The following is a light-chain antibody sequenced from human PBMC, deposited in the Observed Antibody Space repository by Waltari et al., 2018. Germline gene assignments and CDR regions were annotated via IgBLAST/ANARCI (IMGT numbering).Light chain of an antibody. J-gene: IGLJ1*01. CDR3: SSFSSRSLPFV. V-gene: IGLV2-14*03. Sequence: QSALTQPASVSGSPGQSITISCTGTSTDVGGFDNVSWYQQQPGKAPKRLISDVSKRPSGVSHRFSGSKSGNPASLTISGLQAEYEAVYFFSSFSSRSLPFVFGTGTQVTVL. CDR2: DVS. CDR1: STDVGGFDN.